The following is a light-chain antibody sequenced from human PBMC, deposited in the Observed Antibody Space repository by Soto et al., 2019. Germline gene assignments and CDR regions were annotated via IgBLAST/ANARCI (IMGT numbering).Light chain of an antibody. Sequence: QSVLTQPPSASATPGQRVTISCSGSSSNIARRSVYWYQQLPGTAPKLLIFDDNKRLSGIPDRFSGAKSGTSATLGITGLQTGDEAIYYCGTWDNSVTGGRAVFGGGTKVTVL. J-gene: IGLJ3*02. CDR2: DDN. CDR1: SSNIARRS. V-gene: IGLV1-51*02. CDR3: GTWDNSVTGGRAV.